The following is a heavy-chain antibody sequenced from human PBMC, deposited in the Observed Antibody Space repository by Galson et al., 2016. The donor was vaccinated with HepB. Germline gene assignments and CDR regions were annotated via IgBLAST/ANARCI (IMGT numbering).Heavy chain of an antibody. D-gene: IGHD2-2*01. CDR2: ISWNSGNT. CDR1: GFTFGDYA. CDR3: AKAAQYCSSSSCRNWFDP. Sequence: SLRLSCAASGFTFGDYAMHWVRQAPGKGLEWVSGISWNSGNTGYVDSVKGRVTISRANPKNSLYLQMNSLRAEDPALYYCAKAAQYCSSSSCRNWFDPWGQGTLVTVSS. J-gene: IGHJ5*02. V-gene: IGHV3-9*01.